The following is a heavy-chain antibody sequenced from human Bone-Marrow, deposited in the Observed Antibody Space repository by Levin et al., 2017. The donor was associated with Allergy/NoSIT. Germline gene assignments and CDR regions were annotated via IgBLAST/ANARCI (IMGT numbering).Heavy chain of an antibody. CDR2: ISSGSDTI. V-gene: IGHV3-48*01. CDR3: ARDPGGMGFLY. CDR1: GFTFSRYS. Sequence: PGGSLRLSCAASGFTFSRYSINWVRQAPGKGLEWISYISSGSDTIYYADSVKGRFTISRDNAKNSLYLQMNSLRAEDTAVYYCARDPGGMGFLYWGQGTLVTVSS. D-gene: IGHD2-15*01. J-gene: IGHJ4*02.